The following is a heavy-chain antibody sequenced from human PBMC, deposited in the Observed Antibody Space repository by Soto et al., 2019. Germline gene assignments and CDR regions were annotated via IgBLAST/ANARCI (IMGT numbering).Heavy chain of an antibody. CDR1: GFTFNSYA. V-gene: IGHV3-23*01. CDR3: AKDDYSNSWFPY. D-gene: IGHD4-4*01. Sequence: EVQLLESGGGLVQPGGSLRLSCAASGFTFNSYAMNWVRQAPGKGLEWVSSITGSGATTKYADSVKGRFTISRDNSKNTVYLQMNSLRAEDTAIYYCAKDDYSNSWFPYWGQGTLVTVSS. CDR2: ITGSGATT. J-gene: IGHJ4*02.